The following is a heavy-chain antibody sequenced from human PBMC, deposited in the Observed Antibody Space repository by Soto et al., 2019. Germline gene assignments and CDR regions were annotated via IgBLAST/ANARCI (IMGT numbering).Heavy chain of an antibody. D-gene: IGHD6-25*01. Sequence: EVQLVASGGGLVKPGGSLRLSCAASGFTFSRYGMNWVRQAPGKGLELVSSISGLSSYIYYADSVKGRFTVSRDNAKNSLYVQMNSLRAEDTAVYYCARDPQQRLADSYFYGMVVWGQGTTVIVSS. CDR1: GFTFSRYG. CDR3: ARDPQQRLADSYFYGMVV. CDR2: ISGLSSYI. V-gene: IGHV3-21*02. J-gene: IGHJ6*02.